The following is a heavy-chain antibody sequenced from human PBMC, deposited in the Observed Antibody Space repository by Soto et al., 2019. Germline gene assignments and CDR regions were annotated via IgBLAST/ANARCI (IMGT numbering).Heavy chain of an antibody. CDR2: IYYSGST. Sequence: SESLSLTCTVSGGSICSYYWSWIRQPPGKGLEWIGYIYYSGSTNYNPSLKSRVTISVDTSKNQFSLKLSSVTAADTAVYYCARLGYSGYERWFDPWGQGTLVTVSS. CDR1: GGSICSYY. V-gene: IGHV4-59*01. D-gene: IGHD5-12*01. CDR3: ARLGYSGYERWFDP. J-gene: IGHJ5*02.